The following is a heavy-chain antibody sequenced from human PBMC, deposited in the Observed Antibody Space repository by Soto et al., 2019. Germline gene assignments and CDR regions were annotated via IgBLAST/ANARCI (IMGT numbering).Heavy chain of an antibody. J-gene: IGHJ4*02. Sequence: SETLSLTCTVSGGSISSYYWSWIRQPPGKGLEWIGYIYYSGSTNYNPSLKSRVTISVDTSKNQFSLKLSSVTAADTAVYYCARAQFYGSGSFDYWGQGTLVTVS. CDR2: IYYSGST. D-gene: IGHD3-10*01. CDR1: GGSISSYY. V-gene: IGHV4-59*01. CDR3: ARAQFYGSGSFDY.